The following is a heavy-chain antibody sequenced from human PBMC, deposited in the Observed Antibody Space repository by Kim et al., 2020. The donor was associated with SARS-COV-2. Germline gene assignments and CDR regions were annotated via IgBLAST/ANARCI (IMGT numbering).Heavy chain of an antibody. CDR1: GFTFSSYE. D-gene: IGHD3-3*01. Sequence: GGSLRLSCAASGFTFSSYEMNWVRQAPGKGLEWVSYISSSGSTIYYADSVKGRFTISRDNAKNSLYLQMNSLRAEDTAVYYCARDAARRPGNDFWSGYWRDAFDIWGQGTMVTVSS. J-gene: IGHJ3*02. CDR3: ARDAARRPGNDFWSGYWRDAFDI. CDR2: ISSSGSTI. V-gene: IGHV3-48*03.